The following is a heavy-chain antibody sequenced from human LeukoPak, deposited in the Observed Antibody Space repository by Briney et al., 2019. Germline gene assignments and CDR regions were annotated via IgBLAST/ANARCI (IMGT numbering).Heavy chain of an antibody. CDR3: AKDYYDFWSGYISYEGSCYFDY. Sequence: GGSLRLSCAASGFTFSSYGMHWVRQAPGKGLEWVAFIRYDGSNKYYADSVKGRFTISRDNSKNTLYLQMNSLRAEDTAVYYCAKDYYDFWSGYISYEGSCYFDYWGQGTLVTVSS. J-gene: IGHJ4*02. CDR2: IRYDGSNK. CDR1: GFTFSSYG. V-gene: IGHV3-30*02. D-gene: IGHD3-3*01.